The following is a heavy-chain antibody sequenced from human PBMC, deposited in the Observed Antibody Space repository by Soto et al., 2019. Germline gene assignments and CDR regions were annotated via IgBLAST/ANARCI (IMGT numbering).Heavy chain of an antibody. J-gene: IGHJ4*02. Sequence: LLTLRVRYTFAGASRGGVGCCLTLNRQSPGKGLEWIGYIYYSGSTNYNPSLKSRVTISVDTSTNQFSLELRSVTAADTAVYYCARGGDTTNADYRGQRTPVT. CDR2: IYYSGST. D-gene: IGHD4-17*01. CDR1: GASRGGVGCC. CDR3: ARGGDTTNADY. V-gene: IGHV4-31*03.